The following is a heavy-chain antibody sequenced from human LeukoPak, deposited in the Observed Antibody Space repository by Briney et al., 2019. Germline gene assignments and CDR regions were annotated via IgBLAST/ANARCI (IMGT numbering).Heavy chain of an antibody. D-gene: IGHD6-13*01. CDR2: IKQDGSEK. CDR3: AKAPYSSSWARSYYFDY. Sequence: GGSLRLSCAASGLTFSSYWMSWVRQAPGKGLEWVANIKQDGSEKFYVDSVKGRFTISRDNAKNSLYLQMNSLRAEDTAVYYCAKAPYSSSWARSYYFDYWGQGTLVTVSS. V-gene: IGHV3-7*01. J-gene: IGHJ4*02. CDR1: GLTFSSYW.